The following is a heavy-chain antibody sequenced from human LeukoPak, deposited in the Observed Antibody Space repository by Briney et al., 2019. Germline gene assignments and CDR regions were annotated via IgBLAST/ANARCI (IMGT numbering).Heavy chain of an antibody. V-gene: IGHV4-61*02. Sequence: PSETLSLTCTVSGGSISSGSYYWSWIRQPAGKGGEWLGRMYTSGSINYNPSRKSRVTISVDTSTNQFSLKLSSVTAADTAVYYCAEDIVATTNWFDPWGQGTLVTVSS. CDR1: GGSISSGSYY. CDR2: MYTSGSI. CDR3: AEDIVATTNWFDP. J-gene: IGHJ5*02. D-gene: IGHD5-12*01.